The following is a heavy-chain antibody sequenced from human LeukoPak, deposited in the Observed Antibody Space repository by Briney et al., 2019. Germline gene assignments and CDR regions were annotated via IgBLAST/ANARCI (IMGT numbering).Heavy chain of an antibody. CDR1: GGSISTYY. CDR3: ASSYGSGSYYNEAYYYYGMDV. J-gene: IGHJ6*02. Sequence: PSETLSLTCTVSGGSISTYYWSWIRQPPGKGLEWIGYIYYSGSTNYNPSLKSRVTISVDTSKNQFSLKLSSVTAADTAVYYCASSYGSGSYYNEAYYYYGMDVWGQGTTVTVSS. V-gene: IGHV4-59*08. D-gene: IGHD3-10*01. CDR2: IYYSGST.